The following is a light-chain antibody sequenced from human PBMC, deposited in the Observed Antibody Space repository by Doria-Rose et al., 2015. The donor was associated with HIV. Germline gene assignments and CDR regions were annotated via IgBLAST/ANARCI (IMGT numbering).Light chain of an antibody. CDR2: WAS. CDR3: QQYYDTPS. Sequence: DIQLTQSPDSLGMSLGERATLNCKSNQSLLYTSKNYLAWYQQKPGQPPRLLIYWASTRQSGVPARFSGSGSGTDFTLTISSLEAKDVAVYYCQQYYDTPSFGPGTTVDIK. V-gene: IGKV4-1*01. CDR1: QSLLYTSKNY. J-gene: IGKJ3*01.